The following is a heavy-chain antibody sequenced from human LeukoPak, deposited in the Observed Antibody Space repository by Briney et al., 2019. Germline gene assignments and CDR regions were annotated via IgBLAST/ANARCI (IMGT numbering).Heavy chain of an antibody. V-gene: IGHV3-7*01. Sequence: GGSLRLSCAASGFTFSSYWMSWVRQAPGKGLEWVANIKQDGSEKYSVDSVKGRFTISRDNAKNSLYMQMNSLRAEDTAVYYCARVMSASVWRSYGSYYYYYYMNIWGKGTTVTVSS. D-gene: IGHD3-16*01. J-gene: IGHJ6*03. CDR1: GFTFSSYW. CDR3: ARVMSASVWRSYGSYYYYYYMNI. CDR2: IKQDGSEK.